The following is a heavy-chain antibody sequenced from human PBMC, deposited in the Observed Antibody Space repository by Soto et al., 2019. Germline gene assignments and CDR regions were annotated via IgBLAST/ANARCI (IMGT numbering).Heavy chain of an antibody. CDR1: GYSFTSYW. CDR3: ARWGDSNDGNYYGMDV. CDR2: IYPGDSDT. J-gene: IGHJ6*02. D-gene: IGHD1-1*01. V-gene: IGHV5-51*01. Sequence: PGESLKISCKGSGYSFTSYWIGWVRQMSGRGLEWMGIIYPGDSDTRYSPSFQGQVTISADKSISTAYLQWSSLKASDTAMYYCARWGDSNDGNYYGMDVWGQGTTVTVSS.